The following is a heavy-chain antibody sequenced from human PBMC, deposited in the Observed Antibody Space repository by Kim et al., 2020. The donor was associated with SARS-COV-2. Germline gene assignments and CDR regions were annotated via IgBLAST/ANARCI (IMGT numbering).Heavy chain of an antibody. CDR1: GFAFIHSW. Sequence: GGSLRLSCAASGFAFIHSWMTWVRQAPGKGLEWIGHVKSQSNGGTADYAAAVKGRISISRDDTKKTLFLEMNSLKTEDAAVYYCATRGHRTTVTYYFDYWGQGILVIVSS. J-gene: IGHJ4*02. CDR2: VKSQSNGGTA. CDR3: ATRGHRTTVTYYFDY. V-gene: IGHV3-15*01. D-gene: IGHD4-17*01.